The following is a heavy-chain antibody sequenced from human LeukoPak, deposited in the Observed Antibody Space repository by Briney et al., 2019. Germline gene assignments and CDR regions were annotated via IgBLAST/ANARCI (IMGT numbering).Heavy chain of an antibody. CDR3: ARVTIINYFDY. V-gene: IGHV3-7*01. CDR1: GFSFSSYW. CDR2: IKQDGSEK. D-gene: IGHD3-10*01. Sequence: GGSLRLSCAASGFSFSSYWISWVRQAPGKGLEWVANIKQDGSEKYYVDSVKGRFTISRDNAKNSLYLQMNSLRAEDTAVYYCARVTIINYFDYWGQGALVTVSS. J-gene: IGHJ4*02.